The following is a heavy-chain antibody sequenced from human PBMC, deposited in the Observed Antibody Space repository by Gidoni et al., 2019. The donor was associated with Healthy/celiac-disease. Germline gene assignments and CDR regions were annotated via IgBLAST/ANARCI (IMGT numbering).Heavy chain of an antibody. CDR3: AKDQGWERNFDY. CDR1: GFTFSSYG. J-gene: IGHJ4*02. Sequence: QVQLVESGGGVVQPGRSLRLSCAASGFTFSSYGMHWVRQAPGKGLEWVAVISYDGSNKYYADSVKGRFTISRDNSKNTLYLQMNSLRAEDTAVYYCAKDQGWERNFDYWGQGTLVTVSS. V-gene: IGHV3-30*18. CDR2: ISYDGSNK. D-gene: IGHD1-26*01.